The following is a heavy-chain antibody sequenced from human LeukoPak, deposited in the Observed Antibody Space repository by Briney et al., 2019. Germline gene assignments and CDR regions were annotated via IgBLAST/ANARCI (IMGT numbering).Heavy chain of an antibody. V-gene: IGHV1-2*02. J-gene: IGHJ5*02. CDR3: ARDGYSYARAMGWFDP. CDR1: GYTFTGYY. CDR2: INPNSGGT. Sequence: ASVKVSCKASGYTFTGYYMHWVRQAPGQGLEWMGWINPNSGGTNYAQKFQGRVTTTRDTSISTAYMELSRLRSDDTAVYYCARDGYSYARAMGWFDPWGQGTLVTVSS. D-gene: IGHD5-18*01.